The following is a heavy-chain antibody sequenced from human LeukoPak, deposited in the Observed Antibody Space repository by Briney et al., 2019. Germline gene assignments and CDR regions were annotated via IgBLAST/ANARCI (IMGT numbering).Heavy chain of an antibody. CDR2: ISGSGGST. V-gene: IGHV3-23*01. CDR3: AKDYGGEAYYFDY. D-gene: IGHD4-23*01. Sequence: GGSLRLSCAASGFTFSSYAMSWVRQAPGKGLELVSAISGSGGSTYYADSVKGRFTISRDNSKNTLYLQMNSLRADDTAVYYCAKDYGGEAYYFDYWGQGTLVTVSS. J-gene: IGHJ4*02. CDR1: GFTFSSYA.